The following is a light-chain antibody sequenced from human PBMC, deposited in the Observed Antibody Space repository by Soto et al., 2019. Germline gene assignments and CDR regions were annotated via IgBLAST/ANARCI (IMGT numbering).Light chain of an antibody. J-gene: IGKJ4*01. V-gene: IGKV3-20*01. CDR3: QHYVETSPIT. CDR1: QSGSSR. Sequence: VMTQNPPKLAVSAERIATRSCRASQSGSSRLAWYQQKPGQAPRLLISGASSRATGIPDRFSGSGSGTDFSLTVSRLGPEDLALYYCQHYVETSPITFGRGTKVDIK. CDR2: GAS.